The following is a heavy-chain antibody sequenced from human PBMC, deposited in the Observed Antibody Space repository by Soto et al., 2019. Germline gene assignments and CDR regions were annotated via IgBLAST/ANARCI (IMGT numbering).Heavy chain of an antibody. CDR3: ARDRVDCSGGNCWRSVEDT. J-gene: IGHJ5*02. D-gene: IGHD2-15*01. V-gene: IGHV1-46*01. CDR2: IDPSGGGT. Sequence: ASVKVSCKASGYTFTSYAMHWVRQAPGQGLEWMGIIDPSGGGTSYAQKFQGRLTMTRDTSTSTVHMELSSLRSEDTAVYYCARDRVDCSGGNCWRSVEDTWGQGTLVTVSS. CDR1: GYTFTSYA.